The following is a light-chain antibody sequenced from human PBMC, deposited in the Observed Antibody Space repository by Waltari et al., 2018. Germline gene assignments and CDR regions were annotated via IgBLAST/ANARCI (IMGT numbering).Light chain of an antibody. CDR3: QNRRNWPLLT. V-gene: IGKV3-11*01. CDR2: EAS. J-gene: IGKJ4*01. CDR1: QYIGDY. Sequence: VLTQSPATLSLSPGDRATLSCRARQYIGDYLAWYQQKPGQAPRLLMSEASNTATGVPDRFSASGSGTDFTLTVSSLEPEDFAVYYCQNRRNWPLLTFGGGTKVEIK.